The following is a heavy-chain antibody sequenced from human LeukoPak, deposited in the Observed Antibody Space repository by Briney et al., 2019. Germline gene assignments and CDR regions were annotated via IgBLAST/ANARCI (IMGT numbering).Heavy chain of an antibody. CDR1: VFTCSSYG. Sequence: GGSLRLSRAASVFTCSSYGMSWVRQAPGKGLEWVSATNGDGASTYYADSVKGRFTISRDNSKNMLYLQMNSLTVEDTAVYYCAVYNWGFDWWGQGTLVTVSS. D-gene: IGHD7-27*01. V-gene: IGHV3-23*01. J-gene: IGHJ4*02. CDR2: TNGDGAST. CDR3: AVYNWGFDW.